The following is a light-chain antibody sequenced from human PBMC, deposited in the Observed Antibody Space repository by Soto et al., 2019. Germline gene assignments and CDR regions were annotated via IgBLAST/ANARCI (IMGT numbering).Light chain of an antibody. V-gene: IGKV3-15*01. Sequence: IVMTQSPATLSVSPGGRATLSCRASQSVGRSLAWYQQRPGQAPRLLIYGASARATGIPATFSGSGSGREFTLTISSLQSEDFATYCCKQYDSWPSDTFGGGTKVDMK. J-gene: IGKJ4*01. CDR3: KQYDSWPSDT. CDR1: QSVGRS. CDR2: GAS.